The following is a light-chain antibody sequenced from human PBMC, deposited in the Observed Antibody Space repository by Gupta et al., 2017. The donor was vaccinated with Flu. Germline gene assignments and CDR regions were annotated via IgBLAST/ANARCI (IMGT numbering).Light chain of an antibody. CDR3: QQKHNSSGT. CDR1: QSIRKW. CDR2: KAS. Sequence: PSTLSASVGGRVTITCRASQSIRKWLAWYQQKPGKATKLLIYKASRVESGVPSRFSGSGSGTEFTLTISSQQPDDFANYYCQQKHNSSGTFGQGTKVEIK. V-gene: IGKV1-5*03. J-gene: IGKJ2*01.